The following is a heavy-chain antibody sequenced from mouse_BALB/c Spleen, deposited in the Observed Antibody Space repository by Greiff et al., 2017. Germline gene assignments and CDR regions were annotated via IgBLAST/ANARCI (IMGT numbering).Heavy chain of an antibody. V-gene: IGHV5-17*02. CDR2: ISSGSSTI. J-gene: IGHJ4*01. CDR1: GFTFSSFG. Sequence: DVMLVESGGGLVQPGGSRKLSCAASGFTFSSFGMHWVRQAPEKGLEWVAYISSGSSTIYYADTVKGRFTISRDNPKNTLFLQMTSLRSEDTAMYYCARVLRPHAMDYWGQGTSVTVSS. D-gene: IGHD1-2*01. CDR3: ARVLRPHAMDY.